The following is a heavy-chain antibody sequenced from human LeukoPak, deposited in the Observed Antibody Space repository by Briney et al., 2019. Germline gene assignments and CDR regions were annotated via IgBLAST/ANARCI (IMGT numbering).Heavy chain of an antibody. Sequence: PSETLSLACTVSGGSISSSSYYWGRIRQPPGKGLEWIGSIYYRGNTYYNPSLKSRVTISVDTSKNQFSLKLNSVTAADTAAYYCAREVEYYDDSSDKNYFDYWGQGTLVTVSS. D-gene: IGHD3-22*01. CDR2: IYYRGNT. CDR1: GGSISSSSYY. V-gene: IGHV4-39*07. J-gene: IGHJ4*02. CDR3: AREVEYYDDSSDKNYFDY.